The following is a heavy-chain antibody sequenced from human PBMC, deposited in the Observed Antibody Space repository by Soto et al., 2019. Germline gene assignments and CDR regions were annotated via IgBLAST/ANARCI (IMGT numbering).Heavy chain of an antibody. CDR1: GFTFIRYW. Sequence: WGSLRLSCAASGFTFIRYWIHFFRQSPFKGLVWVSRIDSYGSATSQVDSVEGRFTISRDNAKNTLYLQMNSLRAEDTAVYYCARGWVEGLSRQPPTDYWGQGTLVTVSS. V-gene: IGHV3-74*01. CDR3: ARGWVEGLSRQPPTDY. D-gene: IGHD3-3*01. CDR2: IDSYGSAT. J-gene: IGHJ4*02.